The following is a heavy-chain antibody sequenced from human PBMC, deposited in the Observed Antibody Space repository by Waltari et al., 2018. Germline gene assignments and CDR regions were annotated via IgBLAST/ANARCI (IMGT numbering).Heavy chain of an antibody. D-gene: IGHD3-3*01. Sequence: QLQLQESGPGLVKPSETLSLPCTVSGGSISSSRYYWGGNRQPPGKGLGRVGRSYYSGSTYYNPSLKSRVTISVDTSKNQFSLKLSSVTAADTAVYYCARGVVGITIFGVVITGGAFDIWGQGTMVTVSS. CDR2: SYYSGST. J-gene: IGHJ3*02. CDR1: GGSISSSRYY. CDR3: ARGVVGITIFGVVITGGAFDI. V-gene: IGHV4-39*07.